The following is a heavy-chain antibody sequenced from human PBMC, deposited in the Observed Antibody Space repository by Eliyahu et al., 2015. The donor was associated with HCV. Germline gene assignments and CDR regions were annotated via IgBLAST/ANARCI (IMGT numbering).Heavy chain of an antibody. CDR3: ARESVHFDY. J-gene: IGHJ4*02. CDR2: IKQDGSEK. CDR1: GFTFXGHW. Sequence: EVQLVESGGGLVQPGGSLRXSCVAXGFTFXGHWMSWVRQAPGKGLEWVANIKQDGSEKYYVDSVKGRFTISRDNAKNSLYLQMNSLRAEDTAVYYCARESVHFDYWGQGTLATVSS. V-gene: IGHV3-7*04.